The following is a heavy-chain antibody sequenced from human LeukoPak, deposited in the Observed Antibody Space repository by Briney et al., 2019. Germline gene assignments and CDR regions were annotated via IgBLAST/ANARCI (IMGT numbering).Heavy chain of an antibody. CDR1: GGSISTSAYY. V-gene: IGHV4-39*01. Sequence: SETLSLTCTLSGGSISTSAYYWGWIRQPPGKGLEWIGSFYSSGTTYYNPSLKSRLTISVGTAKNQFSLNLSSVIATDTAVYYCARQSGGTYQDFDYWGRGILVTVSS. CDR3: ARQSGGTYQDFDY. CDR2: FYSSGTT. J-gene: IGHJ4*02. D-gene: IGHD1-26*01.